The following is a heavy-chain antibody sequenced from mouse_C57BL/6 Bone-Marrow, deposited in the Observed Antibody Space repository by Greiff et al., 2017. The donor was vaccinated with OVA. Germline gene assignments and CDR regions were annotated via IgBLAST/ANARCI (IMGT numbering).Heavy chain of an antibody. V-gene: IGHV1-55*01. J-gene: IGHJ2*01. D-gene: IGHD2-4*01. CDR1: GYTFTSYW. CDR3: AAGVLIIDYFDY. Sequence: QVQLQQPGAELVKPGASVKMSCKASGYTFTSYWITWVKQRPGQGLEWIGDIYPGSGSTNYNEKFKSKATLTVDTSSSTAYMQLSSLTSEDSAVYYCAAGVLIIDYFDYCGQGTTLTVSS. CDR2: IYPGSGST.